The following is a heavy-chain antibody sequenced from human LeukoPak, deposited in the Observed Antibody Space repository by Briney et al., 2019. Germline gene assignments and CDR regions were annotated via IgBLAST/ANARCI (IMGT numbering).Heavy chain of an antibody. CDR3: ARGDPYYDSSGYYGFDP. CDR1: GFTFSSYS. V-gene: IGHV3-21*01. J-gene: IGHJ5*02. D-gene: IGHD3-22*01. Sequence: GGSLRLSCAASGFTFSSYSMNWVRQAPGKGLEWVSSISSSSSYIYYADSVKGRFTISRDNAKNSLYLQMNSLRAEDTAVYYCARGDPYYDSSGYYGFDPWGQGTLVTASS. CDR2: ISSSSSYI.